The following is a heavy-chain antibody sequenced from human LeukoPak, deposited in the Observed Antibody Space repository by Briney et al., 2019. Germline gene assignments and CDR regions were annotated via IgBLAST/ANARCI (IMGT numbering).Heavy chain of an antibody. J-gene: IGHJ5*02. V-gene: IGHV4-31*03. CDR3: ARHPTALVSYGFDP. CDR2: IYYSGST. D-gene: IGHD5-18*01. CDR1: GGSISSGGYY. Sequence: PSETLSLTCTVSGGSISSGGYYWSWIRQHPGKGLEWIGYIYYSGSTYYNPSLKSRVTISVDTSKNQFSLNLSSVTAADTAVYYCARHPTALVSYGFDPWGQGTLVTVSS.